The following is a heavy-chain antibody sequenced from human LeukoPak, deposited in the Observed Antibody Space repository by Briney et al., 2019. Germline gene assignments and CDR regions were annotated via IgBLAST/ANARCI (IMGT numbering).Heavy chain of an antibody. CDR3: ARDQSSYYDSSGYDY. Sequence: PGGSLRLSCAASGFTFSSYAMHWVRQAPGKGLEWVAVISYDGSNKYYADSVKGRFTISRDNSKNTLYLQMNSLRAEDTAVYYGARDQSSYYDSSGYDYWGQGTLVTVSS. J-gene: IGHJ4*02. CDR1: GFTFSSYA. CDR2: ISYDGSNK. D-gene: IGHD3-22*01. V-gene: IGHV3-30-3*01.